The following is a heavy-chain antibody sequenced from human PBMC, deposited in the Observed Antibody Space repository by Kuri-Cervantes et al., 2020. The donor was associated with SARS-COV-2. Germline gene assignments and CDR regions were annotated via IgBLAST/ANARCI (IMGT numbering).Heavy chain of an antibody. V-gene: IGHV4-61*09. J-gene: IGHJ2*01. CDR1: GVSVSGGTYY. CDR2: LDTSGST. D-gene: IGHD3-3*01. CDR3: ARHKPSLTIFGVVISYWYFDL. Sequence: SQTLSLTCDVSGVSVSGGTYYWSWIRQPAGKGLEWIGHLDTSGSTTYNPSLKSRVTISVDTSKNQFSLKLSSVTAADTAVYYCARHKPSLTIFGVVISYWYFDLWGRGTLVTVSS.